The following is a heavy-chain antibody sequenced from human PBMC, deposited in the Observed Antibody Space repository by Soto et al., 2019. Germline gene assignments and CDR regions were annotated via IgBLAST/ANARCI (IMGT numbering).Heavy chain of an antibody. CDR3: ARGSDA. V-gene: IGHV4-31*03. J-gene: IGHJ3*01. CDR1: GGSLSGGAYY. CDR2: IYNSGTT. Sequence: SETLSAACTVSGGSLSGGAYYWTWIRQHRGRGRDWIGHIYNSGTTYYNPSIRSRVSVSVDRSQNQFSLRLTGVTVADTTVYFCARGSDA.